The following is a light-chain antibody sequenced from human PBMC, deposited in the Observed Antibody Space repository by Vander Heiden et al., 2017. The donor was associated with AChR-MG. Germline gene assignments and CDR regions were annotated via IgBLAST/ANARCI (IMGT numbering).Light chain of an antibody. Sequence: DIQITQPPSSLSASVGDRVTVTCRSSQDISYYLAWYQQKPGKVPKLLFYAASALQSGVPSRFSGSGSGTAFTLSISRLQPEDVATYYYQKYNSVSFGGGTKVDIK. CDR2: AAS. CDR3: QKYNSVS. V-gene: IGKV1-27*01. J-gene: IGKJ4*01. CDR1: QDISYY.